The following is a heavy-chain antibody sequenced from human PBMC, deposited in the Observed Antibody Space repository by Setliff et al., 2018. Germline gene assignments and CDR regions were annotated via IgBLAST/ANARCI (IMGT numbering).Heavy chain of an antibody. CDR2: INHRGST. J-gene: IGHJ5*02. Sequence: SETLSLTCAAYGGTFSDYHWTWIRQSPEKGLEWIGEINHRGSTNYNPSLKSRVTISIDTSKDQFSLKLISMTAADTAVYYCARGRNIAARLLDPWGQGTLVTVSS. D-gene: IGHD6-6*01. V-gene: IGHV4-34*01. CDR1: GGTFSDYH. CDR3: ARGRNIAARLLDP.